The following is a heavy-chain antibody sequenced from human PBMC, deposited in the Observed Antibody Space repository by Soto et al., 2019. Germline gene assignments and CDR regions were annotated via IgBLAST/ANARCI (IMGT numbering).Heavy chain of an antibody. CDR2: ISPYNDST. V-gene: IGHV1-18*01. CDR1: GYTFYSYG. Sequence: QVQLEQSGTEVKKPGASVKVTCKASGYTFYSYGITWVRQAPGLGLEWIGWISPYNDSTNYDQKFQGRVTMTTDTSTSTAYLELRSLRSDDTARYDCAILPTSCYHTHYYYAMAVLGQGTTVTVSS. J-gene: IGHJ6*02. D-gene: IGHD2-2*01. CDR3: AILPTSCYHTHYYYAMAV.